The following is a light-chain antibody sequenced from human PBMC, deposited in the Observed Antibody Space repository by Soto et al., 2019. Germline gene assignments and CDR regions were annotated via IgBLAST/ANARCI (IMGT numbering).Light chain of an antibody. J-gene: IGKJ1*01. CDR1: QSVKNH. V-gene: IGKV3D-15*01. CDR2: DAS. Sequence: TQSPATLSASSGEGITLSCRASQSVKNHLAWYQHRPGQAPRLLFYDASIRATGIPARFSAGGSGTEFTLVISSLQSEDAAVYYCQAYNAWPPGTFGQGTKVEIK. CDR3: QAYNAWPPGT.